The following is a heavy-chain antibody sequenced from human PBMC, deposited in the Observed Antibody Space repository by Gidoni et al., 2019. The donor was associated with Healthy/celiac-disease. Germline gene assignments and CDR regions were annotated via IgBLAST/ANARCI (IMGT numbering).Heavy chain of an antibody. J-gene: IGHJ2*01. V-gene: IGHV3-9*01. CDR3: AKDTRLGESSLYGWYFDV. D-gene: IGHD3-16*02. CDR2: VSWNSVST. Sequence: EGQLVESGGGLVQPGRSLRLPCAAPGFTFADSTMHWVRQAPGKGLEWVSGVSWNSVSTGYVDSVRGRFTISRDNAKKSLYLLMNSLRAEDTAVYYCAKDTRLGESSLYGWYFDVWGRGTLVTVSS. CDR1: GFTFADST.